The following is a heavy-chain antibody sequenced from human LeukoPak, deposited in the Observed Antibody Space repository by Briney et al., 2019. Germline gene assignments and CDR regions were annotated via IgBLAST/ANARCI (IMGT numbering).Heavy chain of an antibody. CDR3: ARDYSNQRGFDY. CDR2: IYYSGST. CDR1: GGSISSSSYY. J-gene: IGHJ4*02. D-gene: IGHD4-11*01. V-gene: IGHV4-39*02. Sequence: SETLSLTCPVSGGSISSSSYYWGWIRQPPGKGLEWIGSIYYSGSTYYNPSLKSRVTISVDTSKDQFSLKLSSVTAADTAVYYCARDYSNQRGFDYWGQGTLVTVSS.